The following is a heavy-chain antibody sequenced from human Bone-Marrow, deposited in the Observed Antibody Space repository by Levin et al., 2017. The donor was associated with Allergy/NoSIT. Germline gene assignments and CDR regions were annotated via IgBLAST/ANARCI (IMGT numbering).Heavy chain of an antibody. CDR1: GFTFSNYW. V-gene: IGHV3-74*01. CDR3: ARGGCSSTSCLDN. Sequence: QTGESLKISCAASGFTFSNYWMHWVRQAPGKGLVWVSHINSDGSNTNYADPVKGRFTISRDNAKNTLYLQMNSLRDEDTAVYYCARGGCSSTSCLDNWGQGTLVTVSP. D-gene: IGHD2-2*01. J-gene: IGHJ4*02. CDR2: INSDGSNT.